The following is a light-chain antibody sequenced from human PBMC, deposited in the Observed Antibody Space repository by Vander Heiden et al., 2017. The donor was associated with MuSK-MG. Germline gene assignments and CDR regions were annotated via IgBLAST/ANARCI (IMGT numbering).Light chain of an antibody. J-gene: IGLJ2*01. CDR3: SSYTSSSARV. Sequence: QSALTQPASVSGSPGQSITLSCTGSSSDVGGYNDVCWYQQHPGNAAILIGYDVSNRPSGVSNRVSGSKSGNTASLTISGLQAEDEAYYYCSSYTSSSARVFGGGTKLTVL. V-gene: IGLV2-14*03. CDR2: DVS. CDR1: SSDVGGYND.